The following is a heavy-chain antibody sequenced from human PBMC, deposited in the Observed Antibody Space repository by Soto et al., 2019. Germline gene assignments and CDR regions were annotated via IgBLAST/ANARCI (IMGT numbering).Heavy chain of an antibody. CDR3: ARDPSSADTKDWYFDL. Sequence: QVQLVQTGAEVKKPGSSVKVSCKASGGTFSSYAISWVRQAPGQGLEWMGGIIPIFGTANYAQKFQGRVTITADESTSTAYMELSSLRSEDTAVYYCARDPSSADTKDWYFDLWGRGTLVTVSS. CDR2: IIPIFGTA. CDR1: GGTFSSYA. D-gene: IGHD3-22*01. J-gene: IGHJ2*01. V-gene: IGHV1-69*01.